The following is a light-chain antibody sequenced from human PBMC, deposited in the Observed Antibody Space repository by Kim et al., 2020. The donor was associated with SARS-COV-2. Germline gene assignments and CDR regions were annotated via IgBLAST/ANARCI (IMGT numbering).Light chain of an antibody. CDR2: GKN. CDR3: NSRDSSGNRV. Sequence: VALGRTVRITCQGDTLRSYYASWYQQKPGQAPVLVIYGKNNRPSGIPDRFSGSSSENTASLTITGAQAEDEADYYCNSRDSSGNRVFGGGTQLTVL. V-gene: IGLV3-19*01. CDR1: TLRSYY. J-gene: IGLJ2*01.